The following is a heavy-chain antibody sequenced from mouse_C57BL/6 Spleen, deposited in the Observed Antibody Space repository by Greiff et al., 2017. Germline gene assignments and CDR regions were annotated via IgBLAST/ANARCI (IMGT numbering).Heavy chain of an antibody. CDR1: GYTFTSYW. CDR2: IDPSDSYT. D-gene: IGHD2-13*01. J-gene: IGHJ2*01. CDR3: ASGSTMVTIDY. V-gene: IGHV1-69*01. Sequence: QVQLQQPGAELVMPGASVKLSCKASGYTFTSYWMHWVKQRPGQGLEWIGEIDPSDSYTNYNQKFKGKSTLTVDKSSSTAYMQLSSLTSEDSAVYYCASGSTMVTIDYWGQGTTLTVSS.